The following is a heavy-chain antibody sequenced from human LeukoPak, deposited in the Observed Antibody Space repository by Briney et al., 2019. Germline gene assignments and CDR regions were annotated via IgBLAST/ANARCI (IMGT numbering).Heavy chain of an antibody. D-gene: IGHD3-10*01. CDR3: ARGIFIWFGELSGWFDP. V-gene: IGHV4-39*07. Sequence: SETLSLTCTVSGGSISSSSYYWGWIRQPPGKGLEWIGSIYYSGSTYYNPSLKSRVTISVDTSKNQFSLKLSSVTAADTAVYYCARGIFIWFGELSGWFDPWGQGTLVTVSS. J-gene: IGHJ5*02. CDR2: IYYSGST. CDR1: GGSISSSSYY.